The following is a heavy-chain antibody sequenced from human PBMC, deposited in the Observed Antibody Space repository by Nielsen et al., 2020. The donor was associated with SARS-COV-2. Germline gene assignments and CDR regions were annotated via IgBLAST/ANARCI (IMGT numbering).Heavy chain of an antibody. J-gene: IGHJ6*02. CDR1: GFTLSCNY. V-gene: IGHV3-53*01. CDR3: ARDLYYYGMDV. Sequence: GESLKIPFAASGFTLSCNYMSWVRQAPGKGLGGVSVIYIGGSTYYADSVKGRFTISRDNSKNTLYLQMNSLTAEDTAVYYCARDLYYYGMDVWGQGTTVTVSS. CDR2: IYIGGST.